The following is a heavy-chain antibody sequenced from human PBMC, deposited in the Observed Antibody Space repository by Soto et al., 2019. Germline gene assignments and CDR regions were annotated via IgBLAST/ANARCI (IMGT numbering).Heavy chain of an antibody. V-gene: IGHV3-30*18. CDR3: AKGYGDPMYYFDY. CDR2: ISYDGSNK. D-gene: IGHD4-17*01. Sequence: ESGGGVVQPGRSLRLSCAASGFTFSSYGMHWVRQAPGKGLEWVAVISYDGSNKYYADSVKGRFTISRDNSKNTLYLQMNSLRAEDTAVYYCAKGYGDPMYYFDYWGQGTLVTVSS. CDR1: GFTFSSYG. J-gene: IGHJ4*02.